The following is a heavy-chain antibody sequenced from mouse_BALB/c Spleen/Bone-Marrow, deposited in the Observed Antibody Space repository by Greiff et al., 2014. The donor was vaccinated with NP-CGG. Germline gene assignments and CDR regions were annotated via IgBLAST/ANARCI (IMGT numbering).Heavy chain of an antibody. J-gene: IGHJ2*01. CDR3: ARAYYRYPFDY. CDR1: GFTFSSYT. D-gene: IGHD2-14*01. Sequence: DVHLVESGGGLVKPGGSLKLSCAASGFTFSSYTMSWVRQTQEKRLEWVATISSGGGNTYYPDSMKGRFTISRDNAKNNLYLQMSSLRSEDTALYYCARAYYRYPFDYWGQGTTLTVSS. V-gene: IGHV5-9*03. CDR2: ISSGGGNT.